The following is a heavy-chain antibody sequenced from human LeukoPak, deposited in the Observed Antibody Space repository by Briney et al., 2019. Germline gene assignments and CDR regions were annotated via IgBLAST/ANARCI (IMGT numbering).Heavy chain of an antibody. J-gene: IGHJ5*02. CDR3: ARDSGTTGEVKFDP. D-gene: IGHD3-10*01. V-gene: IGHV4-4*07. CDR2: ISGSGTI. CDR1: GGSLHRY. Sequence: SDTLSLTCTVSGGSLHRYWSWIRQPAGKGLEWIGRISGSGTITYNPALQSRLTISIDTSKNQFTLKLMSVTAAATAVYYCARDSGTTGEVKFDPWGQGTLVSVSS.